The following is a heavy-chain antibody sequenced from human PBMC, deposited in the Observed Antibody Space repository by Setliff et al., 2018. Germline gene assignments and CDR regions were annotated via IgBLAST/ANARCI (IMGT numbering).Heavy chain of an antibody. J-gene: IGHJ5*02. V-gene: IGHV4-4*02. CDR2: VNHRGDT. D-gene: IGHD3-10*01. Sequence: SSETLSLTCAISGVSVSINNWWSWVRQPPGKGLEWIGEVNHRGDTYYSPSLKRRVTISVDKSKNQLSLKLTSVTAADTAVYYCARGESIGSGTVNLDRWGQGKLVTVSS. CDR1: GVSVSINNW. CDR3: ARGESIGSGTVNLDR.